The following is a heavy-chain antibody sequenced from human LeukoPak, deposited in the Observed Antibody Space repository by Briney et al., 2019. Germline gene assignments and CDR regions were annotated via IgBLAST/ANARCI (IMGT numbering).Heavy chain of an antibody. CDR1: GGSISSYH. Sequence: PSETLSLTCTVSGGSISSYHWSWIRQPAGKGLEWIGRIYTSGSTNYNPSLKSRVTMSVDTSKNQFSLKLSSVTAADTAVYYCARGKYYYGSGSTNYMDVWGKGTTVTVSS. D-gene: IGHD3-10*01. V-gene: IGHV4-4*07. J-gene: IGHJ6*03. CDR3: ARGKYYYGSGSTNYMDV. CDR2: IYTSGST.